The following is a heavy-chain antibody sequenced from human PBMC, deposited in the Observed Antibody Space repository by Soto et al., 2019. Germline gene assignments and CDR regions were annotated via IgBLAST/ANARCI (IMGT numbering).Heavy chain of an antibody. CDR3: ARSGSYPKGHFDY. CDR1: GFSLTISEMG. V-gene: IGHV2-70*01. D-gene: IGHD1-26*01. Sequence: SGPTLVNPTPPLTLTCSFSGFSLTISEMGVSWIRQPPGKALEWLALIGGDDDKHYTTSLKTRLTISKDTSKNQVVLSMTNMDPMDTATYYCARSGSYPKGHFDYWGQGTLVTVSS. CDR2: IGGDDDK. J-gene: IGHJ4*02.